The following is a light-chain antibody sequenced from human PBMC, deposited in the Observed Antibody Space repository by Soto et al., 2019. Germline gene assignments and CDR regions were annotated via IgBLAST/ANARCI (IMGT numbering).Light chain of an antibody. CDR2: GAS. CDR1: QSVGST. V-gene: IGKV3-15*01. Sequence: EIVMTQSPATLSVSPGERATLSCRASQSVGSTLAWYQQKPGQAPRLLIYGASTRATSVPARFSGSGSGTEFTLTISSLQAEDLAVYYCQQYHDWPPLTFGGGTKVEIK. CDR3: QQYHDWPPLT. J-gene: IGKJ4*01.